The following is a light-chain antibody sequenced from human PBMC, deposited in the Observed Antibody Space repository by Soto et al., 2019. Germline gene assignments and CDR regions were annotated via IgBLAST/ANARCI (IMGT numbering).Light chain of an antibody. J-gene: IGKJ2*01. Sequence: DIQMSQSPSSLSASVGDRVTITCRASQTTRSFINWYQQKRGKAATLLFYATSTLQSGVPSRFSGRDSGADFTLTINNQQPEDFATYYCQQPPHTFGPGTKVEIK. V-gene: IGKV1-39*01. CDR1: QTTRSF. CDR3: QQPPHT. CDR2: ATS.